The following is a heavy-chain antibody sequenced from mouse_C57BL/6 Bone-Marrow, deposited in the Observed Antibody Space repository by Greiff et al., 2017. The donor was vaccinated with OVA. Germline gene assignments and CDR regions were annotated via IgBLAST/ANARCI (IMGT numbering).Heavy chain of an antibody. D-gene: IGHD2-4*01. Sequence: VQLQQSDAELVKPGASVKISCKVSGYTFTDHTIHWMKQRPEQGLEWIGYIYPRDGSTKYNEKFKGKATLTADKSSSTAYMQLNSLTSEDSAVYFCARGGYYDYDRDYCDYWGQGTTLTVSS. V-gene: IGHV1-78*01. CDR3: ARGGYYDYDRDYCDY. J-gene: IGHJ2*01. CDR1: GYTFTDHT. CDR2: IYPRDGST.